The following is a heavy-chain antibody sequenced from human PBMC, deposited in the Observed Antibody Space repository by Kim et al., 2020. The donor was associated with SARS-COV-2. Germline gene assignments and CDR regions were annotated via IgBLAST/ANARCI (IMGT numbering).Heavy chain of an antibody. CDR2: ISYDGSNK. J-gene: IGHJ4*02. D-gene: IGHD3-22*01. CDR3: AKSFRYYDRTPLGN. V-gene: IGHV3-30*18. CDR1: GFTFSSYG. Sequence: GGSLRLSCAASGFTFSSYGMHWVRQAPGKGLEWVAGISYDGSNKYYADSVKGRFTISRDNSKNTLYLQMNSLRAEDTAVYYCAKSFRYYDRTPLGNWGQGTLVTVSS.